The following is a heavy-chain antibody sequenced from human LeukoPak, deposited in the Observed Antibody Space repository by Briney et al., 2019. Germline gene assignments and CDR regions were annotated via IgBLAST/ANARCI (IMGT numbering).Heavy chain of an antibody. J-gene: IGHJ4*02. CDR1: GFTFSRHW. CDR3: SRGMDGYNIDF. V-gene: IGHV3-74*03. D-gene: IGHD5-24*01. CDR2: INTDGTRT. Sequence: GGSLRLSCATSGFTFSRHWMHWVRQVPGKGLLWISCINTDGTRTTYADSVKGRFTISRDNAKNTLYLQVDGPRDEDTAVYFCSRGMDGYNIDFWGRGTLVTVSS.